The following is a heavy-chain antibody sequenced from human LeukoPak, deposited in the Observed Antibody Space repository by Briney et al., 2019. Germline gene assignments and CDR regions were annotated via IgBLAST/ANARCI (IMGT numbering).Heavy chain of an antibody. V-gene: IGHV3-7*01. Sequence: GGSLRLSCAASGFTFSSYWMSWVRQAPGQGLEWVANMKQDGSEKYYVDSVKGRFTISRDNAKNSLYLQMNSLRPEDTAVYYCAREDIVVVVAATEEIYYFDYWGQGTLVTVSS. CDR1: GFTFSSYW. CDR2: MKQDGSEK. CDR3: AREDIVVVVAATEEIYYFDY. J-gene: IGHJ4*02. D-gene: IGHD2-15*01.